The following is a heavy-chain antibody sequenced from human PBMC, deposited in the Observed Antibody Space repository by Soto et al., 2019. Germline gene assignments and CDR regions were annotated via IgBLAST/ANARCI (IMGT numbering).Heavy chain of an antibody. CDR1: GGTFGNHA. V-gene: IGHV1-69*09. Sequence: QAQLVQSGAEVQKPGSSVKVSCTASGGTFGNHAISWVRQAPGQGLEWMGAIIPVLGVGDNAQKFQGRVTISADRTTNTAYTELSSLIPEVTAQDYCARAAGYSYGSVVDYWGQGNLVIVSS. CDR2: IIPVLGVG. CDR3: ARAAGYSYGSVVDY. J-gene: IGHJ4*02. D-gene: IGHD5-18*01.